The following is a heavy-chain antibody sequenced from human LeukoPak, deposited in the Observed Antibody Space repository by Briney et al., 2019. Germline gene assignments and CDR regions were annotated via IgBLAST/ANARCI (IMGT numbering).Heavy chain of an antibody. V-gene: IGHV1-69*05. Sequence: SVKVSCKASGGTFSSYAISWVRQAPGQGLEWMGRIIPIFGTANYAQKFQGRVTITTDESTSTAYMELSSLRSEDTAVYYCARYQMWESNWFDPWGQGTLVTVSS. CDR2: IIPIFGTA. J-gene: IGHJ5*02. D-gene: IGHD1-26*01. CDR1: GGTFSSYA. CDR3: ARYQMWESNWFDP.